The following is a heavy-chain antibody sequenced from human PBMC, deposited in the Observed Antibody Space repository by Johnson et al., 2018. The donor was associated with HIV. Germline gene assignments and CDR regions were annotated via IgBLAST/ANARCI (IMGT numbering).Heavy chain of an antibody. D-gene: IGHD2-15*01. CDR2: ISYDGSNK. Sequence: QVQLVESGGGLVQPGGSLRLSCAASGFTFSSYAMSWVRQAPGKGLEWVAVISYDGSNKYYADSVKGRFTISRDNSKNTLYRQMNSLRAEDTAVYYCGSGRVGGSDAFDIWGQGTMVTVSS. CDR3: GSGRVGGSDAFDI. V-gene: IGHV3-30-3*01. J-gene: IGHJ3*02. CDR1: GFTFSSYA.